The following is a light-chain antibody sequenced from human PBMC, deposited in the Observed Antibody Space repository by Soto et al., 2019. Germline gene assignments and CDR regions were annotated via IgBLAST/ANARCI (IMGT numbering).Light chain of an antibody. CDR3: CSYAGGYIYV. J-gene: IGLJ1*01. Sequence: QSVLTQPRSVSGSPGQSVTISCSGTSSDVGTYNYVSWYQQHPGKAPKLRIYDVSKRPSGVPDRFSGSKSGNTASLTISGLQAEDEADYYCCSYAGGYIYVFGTGTKLTVL. V-gene: IGLV2-11*01. CDR2: DVS. CDR1: SSDVGTYNY.